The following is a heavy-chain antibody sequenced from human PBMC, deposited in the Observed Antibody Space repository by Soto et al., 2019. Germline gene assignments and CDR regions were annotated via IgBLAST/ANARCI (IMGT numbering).Heavy chain of an antibody. V-gene: IGHV3-15*07. CDR3: TTDEQSVLEYFQH. CDR2: IKSKTDGGTT. CDR1: GFTFSNAW. Sequence: GGSLRLSCAASGFTFSNAWMNWVRQAPGKGLEWVGRIKSKTDGGTTDYAAPVKGRFTISRDDSKNTLYLQMNSLKTEDTAVYYCTTDEQSVLEYFQHWGQGTLVTVSS. D-gene: IGHD6-19*01. J-gene: IGHJ1*01.